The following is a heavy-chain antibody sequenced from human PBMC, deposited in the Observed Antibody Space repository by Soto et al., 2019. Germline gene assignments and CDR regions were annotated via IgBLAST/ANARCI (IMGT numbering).Heavy chain of an antibody. Sequence: QVLLVQSGAEVKKPGASVKISCKLSGATFSSYAMSWQRQAPGQGLERNGGIIPFFGTPNYAQKFQGGVTITAHTSTATSYMELSSLRSDDTAVYYCARDNGAYYSHVVYWAQGTLVTVFS. D-gene: IGHD3-22*01. CDR2: IIPFFGTP. V-gene: IGHV1-69*06. CDR3: ARDNGAYYSHVVY. J-gene: IGHJ4*02. CDR1: GATFSSYA.